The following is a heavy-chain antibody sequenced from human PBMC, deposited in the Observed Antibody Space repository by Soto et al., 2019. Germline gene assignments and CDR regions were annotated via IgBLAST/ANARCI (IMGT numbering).Heavy chain of an antibody. V-gene: IGHV3-7*01. CDR3: ARDGYSYGYRYYYYYMDV. CDR2: IKQDGSEK. Sequence: EVQLVESGGGLVQPGRSLRLSCAASGFTFSSYWMSWVRQAPGKGLEWVANIKQDGSEKYYVDSVKGRFTISRDNAKNSLYLQMNSLRAEDTAVYYCARDGYSYGYRYYYYYMDVWGKGTTVTVSS. CDR1: GFTFSSYW. J-gene: IGHJ6*03. D-gene: IGHD5-18*01.